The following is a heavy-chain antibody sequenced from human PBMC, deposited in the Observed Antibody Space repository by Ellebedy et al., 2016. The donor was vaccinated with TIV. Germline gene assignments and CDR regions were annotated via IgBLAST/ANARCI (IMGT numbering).Heavy chain of an antibody. V-gene: IGHV3-48*03. J-gene: IGHJ6*02. CDR1: GFTFSSYE. CDR2: ISSGGYTI. CDR3: ARDHYCGGDCFPYYYYGMDV. D-gene: IGHD2-21*02. Sequence: GESLKISCAASGFTFSSYEMNWVRQAPGKGLEWVSYISSGGYTIFYADSVKGRFTISRDNAKNSVYLQMNSLIAEDTAVYYCARDHYCGGDCFPYYYYGMDVWGQGTTVTVSS.